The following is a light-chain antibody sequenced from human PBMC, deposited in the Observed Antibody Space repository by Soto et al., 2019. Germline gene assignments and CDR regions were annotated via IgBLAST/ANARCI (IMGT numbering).Light chain of an antibody. Sequence: QSVLTQPPSVSGAPGQRVTISCTGTTSNIGAGYDVHWYHQPPGAAPKLLISGNNNRPSGVPDRFSGSRSGTSASLAITGLQAEDEADYYCQSLDTLLRGVVFGGGTKLTVL. V-gene: IGLV1-40*01. CDR2: GNN. J-gene: IGLJ3*02. CDR3: QSLDTLLRGVV. CDR1: TSNIGAGYD.